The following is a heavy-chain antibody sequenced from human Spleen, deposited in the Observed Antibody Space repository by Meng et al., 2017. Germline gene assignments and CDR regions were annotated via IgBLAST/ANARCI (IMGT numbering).Heavy chain of an antibody. CDR2: LSGYHGDS. V-gene: IGHV1-18*01. CDR1: GYTFPHHG. CDR3: ARDPSNTSGWHAYFDY. D-gene: IGHD6-19*01. J-gene: IGHJ4*02. Sequence: QVQLVESGAGVTSPCSSVKVSCNASGYTFPHHGIGWVRLAAGQGLEWMGWLSGYHGDSHYAQKVQSRVTMTIDASTSTAYMELRSLRSDDTAVYYCARDPSNTSGWHAYFDYWAQGTLVIVSS.